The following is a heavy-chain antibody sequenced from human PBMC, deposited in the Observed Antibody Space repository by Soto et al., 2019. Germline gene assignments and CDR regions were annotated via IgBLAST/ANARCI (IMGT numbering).Heavy chain of an antibody. Sequence: QVQLVQSGAEVKKPGSSVKFSCKASGGTFRSYAISWVRQAPGQGLEWMGGIIPISGTANYAQKFQGRVTITADESTSTAYMELSSLRSEYMAVYYCARSQGSSTSLEIYYYYYYGMDVWGQGTTVTVSS. V-gene: IGHV1-69*01. D-gene: IGHD2-2*01. CDR1: GGTFRSYA. J-gene: IGHJ6*02. CDR2: IIPISGTA. CDR3: ARSQGSSTSLEIYYYYYYGMDV.